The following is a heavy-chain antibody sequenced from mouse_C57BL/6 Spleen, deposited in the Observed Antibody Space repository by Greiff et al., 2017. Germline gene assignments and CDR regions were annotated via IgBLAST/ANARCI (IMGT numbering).Heavy chain of an antibody. CDR2: INPNNGGT. J-gene: IGHJ1*03. Sequence: EVQLQQSGPELVKPGASVKISCKASGYTFTDYYMNWVKQSHGKSLEWIGDINPNNGGTSYNQKFKGKATLTVDKSSSTAYMELRSLTSEDSAVDYCATGGYGSSYDWYFDVWGTGTTVTVSS. D-gene: IGHD1-1*01. CDR3: ATGGYGSSYDWYFDV. V-gene: IGHV1-26*01. CDR1: GYTFTDYY.